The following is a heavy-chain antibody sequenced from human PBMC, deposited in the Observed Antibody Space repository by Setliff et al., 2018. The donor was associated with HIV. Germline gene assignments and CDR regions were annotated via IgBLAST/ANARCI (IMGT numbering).Heavy chain of an antibody. Sequence: PSEPLSLTCTVSGGSINSGASYWSWIRQHPVKGLEWIGYIYYSGSTYYNPSLKSRVTISVDTSKNQFSLKVRSVTAADTAVYYWAQSESGKQWEQPFDYWGQGARVT. V-gene: IGHV4-31*03. D-gene: IGHD1-26*01. J-gene: IGHJ4*02. CDR2: IYYSGST. CDR1: GGSINSGASY. CDR3: AQSESGKQWEQPFDY.